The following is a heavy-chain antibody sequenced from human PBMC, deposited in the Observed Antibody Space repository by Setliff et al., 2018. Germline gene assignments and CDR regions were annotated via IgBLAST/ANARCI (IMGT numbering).Heavy chain of an antibody. CDR1: GGSISNYY. CDR3: ARKGISALSGALDM. CDR2: IYTSGST. Sequence: SETLSLTCTVSGGSISNYYWSWIRQPAGKGLEWIGRIYTSGSTNYNPSLKSRVTTSVDTSKNQFSLKLSSVTAADTAVYYCARKGISALSGALDMWGQGTMVTVSS. J-gene: IGHJ3*02. D-gene: IGHD1-26*01. V-gene: IGHV4-4*07.